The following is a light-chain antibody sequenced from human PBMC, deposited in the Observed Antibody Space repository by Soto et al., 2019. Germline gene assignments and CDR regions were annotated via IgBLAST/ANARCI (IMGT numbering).Light chain of an antibody. CDR1: SDDIGAYDR. CDR3: SSYAGSSNV. V-gene: IGLV2-8*01. Sequence: QSVLTQPASVSGSPGQSITISCTGTSDDIGAYDRVSWYQQHPGKAPKLMIYEVNKRPSGVPDRFSGSKSGNTASLTVSGLQAEDEADYYCSSYAGSSNVFGTGTKLTVL. CDR2: EVN. J-gene: IGLJ1*01.